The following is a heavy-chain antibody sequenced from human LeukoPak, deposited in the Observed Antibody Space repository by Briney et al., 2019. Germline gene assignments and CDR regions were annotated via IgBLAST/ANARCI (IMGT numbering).Heavy chain of an antibody. CDR2: IYYSGST. CDR3: ARATMYSSSSHYYHYYMDL. Sequence: SETLSLTCTVSGGSISSYYWSWIRQPPGKGLEWIGYIYYSGSTNYNPSLKSRVTISVDTSKHQFSLKLSSVTDADTAVYYCARATMYSSSSHYYHYYMDLWGKGPTVPVSS. CDR1: GGSISSYY. V-gene: IGHV4-59*01. D-gene: IGHD6-6*01. J-gene: IGHJ6*03.